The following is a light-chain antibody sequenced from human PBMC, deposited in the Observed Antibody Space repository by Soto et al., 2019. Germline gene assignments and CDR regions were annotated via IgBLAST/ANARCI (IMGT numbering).Light chain of an antibody. CDR3: MQPLQSWT. CDR2: LGS. Sequence: DIVMTQSPLSLPVTPGEPASISCRSSQSLLHSNGYNYLDWYLQKPGQSPQLLIYLGSNRASGVPDGFSGSGSGTDFTLKISRVGAEDVGVYYCMQPLQSWTFGQGTKVDIK. V-gene: IGKV2-28*01. J-gene: IGKJ1*01. CDR1: QSLLHSNGYNY.